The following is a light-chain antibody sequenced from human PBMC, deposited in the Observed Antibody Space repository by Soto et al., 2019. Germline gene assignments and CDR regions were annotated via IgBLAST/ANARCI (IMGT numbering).Light chain of an antibody. Sequence: EILLTQSPGALAVSPGEVATLSCRASQSVRDNLAWYQQKPGQAPRLLIYRASIRATGVPARFSGSGSGTEFTLTISGLQSEDFAVYYCQQYNNWWTFGQGTKVDIK. J-gene: IGKJ1*01. CDR3: QQYNNWWT. V-gene: IGKV3-15*01. CDR1: QSVRDN. CDR2: RAS.